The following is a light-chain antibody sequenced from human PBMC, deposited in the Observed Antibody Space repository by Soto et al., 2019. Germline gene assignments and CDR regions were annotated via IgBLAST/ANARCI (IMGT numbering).Light chain of an antibody. CDR1: QSVSSY. Sequence: EIVLTQSPATLSLSPGERATLSCRASQSVSSYLAWYQQKPGQAHRLLIYDASNRATGIPARFIGSGSGTDFTLTISSLEPEDFAVYYCQQRSNWPLTFGGGTKGEIK. CDR3: QQRSNWPLT. J-gene: IGKJ4*01. CDR2: DAS. V-gene: IGKV3-11*01.